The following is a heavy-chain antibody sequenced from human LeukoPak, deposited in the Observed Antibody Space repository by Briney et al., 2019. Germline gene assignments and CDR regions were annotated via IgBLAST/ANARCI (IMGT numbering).Heavy chain of an antibody. D-gene: IGHD6-13*01. CDR2: INPNSGGT. J-gene: IGHJ5*02. CDR3: ARVAAAEYWFDP. CDR1: GYTFTGYY. V-gene: IGHV1-2*02. Sequence: ASVKVSCKASGYTFTGYYMHWVRQAPGQGLEWMGWINPNSGGTNYAQKFQGRVTMTRDTSISTAYMELSRLRSDDTAVYYCARVAAAEYWFDPWGPGNLVTVSS.